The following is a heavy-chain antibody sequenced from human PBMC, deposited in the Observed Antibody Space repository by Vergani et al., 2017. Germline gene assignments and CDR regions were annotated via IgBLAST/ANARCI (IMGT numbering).Heavy chain of an antibody. J-gene: IGHJ4*02. CDR2: ISGSGGSP. CDR3: ARGSSIAVAGDY. D-gene: IGHD6-19*01. Sequence: EVQLLESGGGLVQPGGSLRLSCAASGFTFSSYAMSWVRQAPGKGLEWVAAISGSGGSPYYADSVKGRFTITRDNAKNSRYLQMNSLRAEDTAVYYCARGSSIAVAGDYWGQGTLVTVSS. CDR1: GFTFSSYA. V-gene: IGHV3-23*01.